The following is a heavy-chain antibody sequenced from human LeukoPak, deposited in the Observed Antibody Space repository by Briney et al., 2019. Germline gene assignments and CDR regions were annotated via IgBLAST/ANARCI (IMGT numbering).Heavy chain of an antibody. D-gene: IGHD5-24*01. CDR3: ARGRGSGYNSLDY. V-gene: IGHV4-38-2*02. CDR2: IYHCGST. J-gene: IGHJ4*02. Sequence: SETLSLTCTVSGYSISSGYYWGWIRQPPGKGLEWIGSIYHCGSTHYNPSLKSRVTISVDTSKNQFSLKLSSVTAADTAVYYCARGRGSGYNSLDYWGQGTLVTVSS. CDR1: GYSISSGYY.